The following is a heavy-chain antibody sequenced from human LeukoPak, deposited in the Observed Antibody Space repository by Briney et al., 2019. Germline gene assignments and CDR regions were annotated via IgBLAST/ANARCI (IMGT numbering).Heavy chain of an antibody. V-gene: IGHV1-2*02. J-gene: IGHJ5*02. CDR1: GYTFTGYY. CDR3: ARPPRYCSGGSCINWFDP. CDR2: INPNSGGT. Sequence: ASVKVSCKASGYTFTGYYMHWVRQAPGQGLEWMGWINPNSGGTNYAQKFQGRVTMTRDTSISTAYMELSRLRSDDTAVYYCARPPRYCSGGSCINWFDPWGQGTLVTVSS. D-gene: IGHD2-15*01.